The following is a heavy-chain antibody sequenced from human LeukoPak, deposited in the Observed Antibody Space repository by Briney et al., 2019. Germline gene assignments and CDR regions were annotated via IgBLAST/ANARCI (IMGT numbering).Heavy chain of an antibody. CDR1: GFTFSSYG. V-gene: IGHV3-23*01. D-gene: IGHD2-15*01. CDR2: ISSTGGTT. CDR3: AKNGDRGAYCSGGSCYPYYYYYMDV. J-gene: IGHJ6*03. Sequence: GGTLRLSCAASGFTFSSYGMSWVRQAPGKGLEWVSAISSTGGTTYYADSVKGRFTISRDNSKNTLYLQMNSLRAEDTAIYYCAKNGDRGAYCSGGSCYPYYYYYMDVWGKGTTVTISS.